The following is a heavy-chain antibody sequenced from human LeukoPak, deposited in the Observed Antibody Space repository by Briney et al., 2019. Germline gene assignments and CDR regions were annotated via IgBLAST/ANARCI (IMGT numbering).Heavy chain of an antibody. D-gene: IGHD3-9*01. CDR2: IKQDGSEK. V-gene: IGHV3-7*01. CDR1: GFTFSSYW. Sequence: GGSLRLSCAASGFTFSSYWMSWVRQAPGEGLEWVANIKQDGSEKYYVDSVKGRITISRDNARNSLYLQMNSLRAEDTAVYYCATEHYDILTGSYYFDYWGQGTLVTVSS. J-gene: IGHJ4*02. CDR3: ATEHYDILTGSYYFDY.